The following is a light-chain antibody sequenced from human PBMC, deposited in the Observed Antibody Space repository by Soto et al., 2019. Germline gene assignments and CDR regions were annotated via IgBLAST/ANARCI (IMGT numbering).Light chain of an antibody. J-gene: IGLJ2*01. CDR1: RQYIGRYDY. Sequence: QSVLTQPASGSGCRGQSITISCAGTRQYIGRYDYVSWYQQHPGNAPILLVYEVTNRPSGVSDRFSGSTSGNTASLTISGLQAEDEADYYCNSYTNSSAVVFGGGTKVTVL. CDR2: EVT. V-gene: IGLV2-14*01. CDR3: NSYTNSSAVV.